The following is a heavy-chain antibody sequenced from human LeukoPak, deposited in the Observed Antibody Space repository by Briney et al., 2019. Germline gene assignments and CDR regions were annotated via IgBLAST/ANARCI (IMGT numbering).Heavy chain of an antibody. CDR1: GGSISNYY. CDR3: ARHLPKAPAYCGGDCYFFALDAFDI. Sequence: PSETLSLTCTVSGGSISNYYWSWIRQPPGKGLEWIGYIYYSGSTNYNPSLKSRVTISVDTSKNQFSLKLSSVTAADTAVYYCARHLPKAPAYCGGDCYFFALDAFDIWGQGTMVTVSS. J-gene: IGHJ3*02. V-gene: IGHV4-59*08. D-gene: IGHD2-21*02. CDR2: IYYSGST.